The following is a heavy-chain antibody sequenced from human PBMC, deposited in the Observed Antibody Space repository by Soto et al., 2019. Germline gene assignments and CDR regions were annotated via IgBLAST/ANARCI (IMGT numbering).Heavy chain of an antibody. V-gene: IGHV5-51*01. J-gene: IGHJ4*02. CDR2: IYPGDSDT. Sequence: KISWKGSGYSFTKYWSGWVRQMPGKGLEWMGIIYPGDSDTRYSPSFQGQVTISADKSISTAYLQWSSLKASDTAMYYCARLMDYYRPSIDYWGQGTLVTVSS. CDR1: GYSFTKYW. CDR3: ARLMDYYRPSIDY. D-gene: IGHD3-10*01.